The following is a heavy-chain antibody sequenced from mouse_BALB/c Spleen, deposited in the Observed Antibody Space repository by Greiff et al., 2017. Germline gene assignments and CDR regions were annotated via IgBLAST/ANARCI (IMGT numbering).Heavy chain of an antibody. CDR1: GFTFSSYT. J-gene: IGHJ3*01. CDR3: ARYFYYDPWFAY. Sequence: EVKLQESGGGLVKPGGSLKLSCAASGFTFSSYTMSWVRQTPEKRLEWVATISSGGGNTYYPDSVKGRFTISRDNAKNNLYLQMSSLRSEDTALYYCARYFYYDPWFAYWGQGTLVTVSA. D-gene: IGHD2-4*01. V-gene: IGHV5-9*03. CDR2: ISSGGGNT.